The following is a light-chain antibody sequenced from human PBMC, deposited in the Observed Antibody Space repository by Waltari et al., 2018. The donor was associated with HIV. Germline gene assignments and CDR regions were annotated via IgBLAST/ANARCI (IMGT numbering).Light chain of an antibody. CDR3: QQYNSSPLT. J-gene: IGKJ4*01. V-gene: IGKV3-20*01. CDR1: QSVTLHY. Sequence: IVLTQSPGALSLSPGERATLSCRASQSVTLHYLAWYQHKPGQAPRLLIYDASSRATGIPDRFSGGGSGTDFTLTISRLEPEDFAAYYCQQYNSSPLTFGGGTKVEIK. CDR2: DAS.